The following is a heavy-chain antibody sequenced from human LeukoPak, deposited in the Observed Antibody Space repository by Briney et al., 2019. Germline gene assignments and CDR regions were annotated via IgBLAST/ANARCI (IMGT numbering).Heavy chain of an antibody. D-gene: IGHD1-26*01. CDR2: INAGNGNT. J-gene: IGHJ4*02. CDR3: AFEGGATRFDY. CDR1: GYTFTSYA. Sequence: ASVKVSCKASGYTFTSYAMHWVRQAPGQRLEWMGWINAGNGNTKYSQKFQRRVTITRDTSASTAYMELSSLRSEDTAVYYCAFEGGATRFDYWGQGTLVTVSS. V-gene: IGHV1-3*01.